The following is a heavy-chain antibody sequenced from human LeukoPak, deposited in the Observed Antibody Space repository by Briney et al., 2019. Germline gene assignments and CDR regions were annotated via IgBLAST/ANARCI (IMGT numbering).Heavy chain of an antibody. CDR3: AREGGDAAAGTFDY. D-gene: IGHD6-13*01. CDR2: ITSSSNYI. Sequence: GGSLRLSCAASGFTFSGYSMNWVRQAPGKGLEWVSSITSSSNYIYYADSVKGRFTISRDNAKNSLYLQMNSLRAEDTAVYYCAREGGDAAAGTFDYWGQGTLVTVSS. V-gene: IGHV3-21*01. CDR1: GFTFSGYS. J-gene: IGHJ4*02.